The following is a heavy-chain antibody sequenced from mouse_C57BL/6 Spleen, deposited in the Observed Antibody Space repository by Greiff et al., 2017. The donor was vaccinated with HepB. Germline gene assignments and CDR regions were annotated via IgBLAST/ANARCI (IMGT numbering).Heavy chain of an antibody. Sequence: QVQLQQPGAELVMPGASVKLSCKASGYTFTSYWMHWVKQRPGQGLEWIGEIDPSDSYTNYNQKFKGKSTLTVDKSSSTAYMQLSSLTSEDSAVYYCSYGPYYFDYWGQGTTLTVSS. CDR3: SYGPYYFDY. D-gene: IGHD1-1*01. CDR1: GYTFTSYW. CDR2: IDPSDSYT. J-gene: IGHJ2*01. V-gene: IGHV1-69*01.